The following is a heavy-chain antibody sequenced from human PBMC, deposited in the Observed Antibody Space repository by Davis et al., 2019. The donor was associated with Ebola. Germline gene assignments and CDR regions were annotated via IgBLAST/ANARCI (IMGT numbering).Heavy chain of an antibody. V-gene: IGHV4-39*01. CDR3: ARPTVTTDAFDI. CDR1: GGSISSSSYY. J-gene: IGHJ3*02. Sequence: PGGSLRLSCTVSGGSISSSSYYWGWIRQPPGKGLEWIGSIYYSGSTYYNPSLKSRVTISVDTSKNQFSLKLSSVTAADTAVYYCARPTVTTDAFDIWGQGTMVTVSS. CDR2: IYYSGST. D-gene: IGHD4-17*01.